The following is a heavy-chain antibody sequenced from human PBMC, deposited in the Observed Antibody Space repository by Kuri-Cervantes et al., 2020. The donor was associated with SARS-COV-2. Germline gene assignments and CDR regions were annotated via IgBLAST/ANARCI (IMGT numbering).Heavy chain of an antibody. J-gene: IGHJ3*02. CDR3: AGAPPKNRGAGAFDI. CDR1: GGTISSHS. CDR2: IYYSGST. Sequence: SETLSLTCTVSGGTISSHSWSWIRQPPGKGLEWIGYIYYSGSTTYNPSLKSRVTISVDTSKNQFSLKLSSVTAAEAAVYYCAGAPPKNRGAGAFDIWGQGTMVTVSS. V-gene: IGHV4-59*11. D-gene: IGHD1-14*01.